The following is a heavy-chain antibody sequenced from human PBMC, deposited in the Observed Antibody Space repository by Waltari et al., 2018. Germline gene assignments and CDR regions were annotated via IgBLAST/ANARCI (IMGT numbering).Heavy chain of an antibody. Sequence: QVQLQQWGAGLLKPSETLSLTCAVYGGSFSGYYWSWIRQPPGKGLEWIGEINHSGSTNYNPSLKSRVTISVDTSKNQFSLKLSSVTAADTAVYYCARGGNSGTYAYFQHWGQGTLVTVSS. D-gene: IGHD1-26*01. CDR2: INHSGST. CDR3: ARGGNSGTYAYFQH. CDR1: GGSFSGYY. V-gene: IGHV4-34*01. J-gene: IGHJ1*01.